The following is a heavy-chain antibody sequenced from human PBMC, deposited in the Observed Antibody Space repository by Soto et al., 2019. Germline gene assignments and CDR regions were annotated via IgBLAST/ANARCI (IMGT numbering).Heavy chain of an antibody. J-gene: IGHJ3*02. CDR3: ATIAVRPAFDI. V-gene: IGHV3-30*03. CDR2: MSFDGSIK. CDR1: GFIFSSYG. D-gene: IGHD6-19*01. Sequence: QVQLVESGGGVVQPGRSLRLSCAASGFIFSSYGMNWVRQAPGKGLEWVAVMSFDGSIKYYADSVKGRFTISRDKSKNTLYLQMNSLRAEDTAVYYCATIAVRPAFDIWGQGTMVTVSS.